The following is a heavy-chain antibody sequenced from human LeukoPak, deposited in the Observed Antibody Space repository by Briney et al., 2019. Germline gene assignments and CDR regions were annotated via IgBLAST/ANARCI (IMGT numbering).Heavy chain of an antibody. CDR1: GYTLTELS. Sequence: GALVKVSCKASGYTLTELSMHWVRQAPGKGLEWMGGFDPEDGERIYAQKFQGRLTMTEDTSTDTAYMELSSLRSEDTAVYYCATLMFRGVIGDNYFGMDVWGKGTTVTVSS. D-gene: IGHD3-10*01. V-gene: IGHV1-24*01. CDR3: ATLMFRGVIGDNYFGMDV. CDR2: FDPEDGER. J-gene: IGHJ6*04.